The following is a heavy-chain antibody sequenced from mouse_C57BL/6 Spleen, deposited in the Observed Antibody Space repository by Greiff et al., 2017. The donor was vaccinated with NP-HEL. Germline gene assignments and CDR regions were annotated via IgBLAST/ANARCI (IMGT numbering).Heavy chain of an antibody. Sequence: VQLQQSGAELVRPGASVKLSCTASGFNIKDDYMHWVKQRPEQGLEWIGWIDPENGDTEYASKFQGKATITADTSSNTAYRQLSSLTSEDTAVYYCTTSPYAMDDWGQGTSVTVAS. CDR3: TTSPYAMDD. CDR1: GFNIKDDY. J-gene: IGHJ4*01. V-gene: IGHV14-4*01. CDR2: IDPENGDT. D-gene: IGHD6-1*01.